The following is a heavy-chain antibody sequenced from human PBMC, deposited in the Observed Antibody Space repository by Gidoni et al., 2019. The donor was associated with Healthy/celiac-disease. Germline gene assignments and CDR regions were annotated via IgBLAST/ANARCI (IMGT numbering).Heavy chain of an antibody. CDR2: INHSGST. CDR3: ARNRDGYSYYY. CDR1: GGSFSGYY. Sequence: QVQLQQWGAGLLKPSETLSLTCAVYGGSFSGYYWSWIRQPPGKGLEWIGEINHSGSTNYNPSLKSRVTISVDTSKNQFSLKLSSVTAADTAVYYCARNRDGYSYYYWGQGTLVTVSS. J-gene: IGHJ4*02. D-gene: IGHD2-15*01. V-gene: IGHV4-34*01.